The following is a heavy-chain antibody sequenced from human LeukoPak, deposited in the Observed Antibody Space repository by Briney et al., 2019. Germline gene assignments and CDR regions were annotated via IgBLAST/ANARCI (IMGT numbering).Heavy chain of an antibody. CDR2: ISAYNGNT. D-gene: IGHD2-2*01. V-gene: IGHV1-18*01. CDR1: GYTFTSYG. CDR3: ATQYCSSTSCYPYWVDY. J-gene: IGHJ4*02. Sequence: ASVKVSCKASGYTFTSYGISWVRQAPGQGLKWMGWISAYNGNTNYAQKPQGRVTMTTDTSTSTAYMELRSLRSDDTAVYYCATQYCSSTSCYPYWVDYWGQGTLVTVSS.